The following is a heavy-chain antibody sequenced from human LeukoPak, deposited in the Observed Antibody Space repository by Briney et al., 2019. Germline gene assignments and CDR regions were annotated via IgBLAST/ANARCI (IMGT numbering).Heavy chain of an antibody. CDR2: IYHSGST. Sequence: SETLSLTCTVSGGSISNGGYYWSWIRQPPGKGLEWIGYIYHSGSTYYNPSLKSRVTISVDRSKNQFSLKLSSVTAADTAVYYCARGGSTYSIDYWGQGTLVTVSS. CDR3: ARGGSTYSIDY. V-gene: IGHV4-30-2*01. CDR1: GGSISNGGYY. J-gene: IGHJ4*02. D-gene: IGHD6-13*01.